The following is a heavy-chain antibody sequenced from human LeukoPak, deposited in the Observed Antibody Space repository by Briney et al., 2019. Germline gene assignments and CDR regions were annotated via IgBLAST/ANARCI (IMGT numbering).Heavy chain of an antibody. CDR2: IYYSGST. D-gene: IGHD2-2*02. V-gene: IGHV4-31*03. CDR3: ARGRYCSSTSCYRPFDY. J-gene: IGHJ4*02. CDR1: GGSISSGGYS. Sequence: PSETLSLTCTVSGGSISSGGYSWSWIRQHPGKGLEWIGYIYYSGSTYCNPSLKSRVTISVDTSKNQFSLKLSSVTAADTAVYYCARGRYCSSTSCYRPFDYWGQGTLVTVSS.